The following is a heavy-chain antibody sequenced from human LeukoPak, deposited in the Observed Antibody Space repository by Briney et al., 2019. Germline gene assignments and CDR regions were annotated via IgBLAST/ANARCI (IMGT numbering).Heavy chain of an antibody. CDR1: GFTVNSNY. J-gene: IGHJ4*02. D-gene: IGHD1-20*01. CDR2: IYSGGSS. Sequence: GGSLRLSCAALGFTVNSNYMSWVRQAPGKGLEWVSTIYSGGSSYYADSVKGRFTISRDSSKNTLYLQMNSLRPEDTAVYYCARDARHITATSDGYWGQGTLVTVSS. V-gene: IGHV3-66*02. CDR3: ARDARHITATSDGY.